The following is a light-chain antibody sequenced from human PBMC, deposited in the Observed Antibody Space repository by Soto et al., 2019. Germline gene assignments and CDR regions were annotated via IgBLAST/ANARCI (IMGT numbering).Light chain of an antibody. CDR1: ESISSW. CDR2: DAS. CDR3: QDYSPYSWT. V-gene: IGKV1-5*01. Sequence: DIQMTQSPSTLSASVGDTVTITCRASESISSWLAWYQEKPGKDPNILIYDASSLESGVPSRFSGSGSGTEFNLTISRLQTDDFATYYCQDYSPYSWTFGQGTKLDIK. J-gene: IGKJ1*01.